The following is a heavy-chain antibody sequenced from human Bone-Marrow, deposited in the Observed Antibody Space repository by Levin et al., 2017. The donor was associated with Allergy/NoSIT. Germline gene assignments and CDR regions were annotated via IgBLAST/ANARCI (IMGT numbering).Heavy chain of an antibody. J-gene: IGHJ6*03. CDR3: ARDPYGSAGYYYYMDV. CDR1: GFTFSSYA. Sequence: GKSLKISCAASGFTFSSYAMHWVRQAPGKGLEWVAVISSDGSDEYYADSVKGRFTISRDNSKNTLYLQMNSLRPDDTAVFYCARDPYGSAGYYYYMDVWGKGTTVTVSS. D-gene: IGHD3-10*01. CDR2: ISSDGSDE. V-gene: IGHV3-30-3*01.